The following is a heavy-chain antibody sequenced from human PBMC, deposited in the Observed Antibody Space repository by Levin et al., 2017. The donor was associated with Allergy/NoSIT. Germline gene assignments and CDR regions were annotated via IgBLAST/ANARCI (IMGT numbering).Heavy chain of an antibody. Sequence: GGSLRLSCAASGFTFSNAWMSWVRQAPGKGLEWVGRIKSKTDGGTTDYAAPVKGRFNISRDDSKNTLYLQMDSLKTEDTGVYYCAAGYGKSDHDYWGQGTLVTVSS. CDR3: AAGYGKSDHDY. V-gene: IGHV3-15*01. CDR2: IKSKTDGGTT. D-gene: IGHD3-16*01. CDR1: GFTFSNAW. J-gene: IGHJ4*02.